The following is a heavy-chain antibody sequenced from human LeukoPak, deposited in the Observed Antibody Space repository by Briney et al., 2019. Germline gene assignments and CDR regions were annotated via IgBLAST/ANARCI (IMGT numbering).Heavy chain of an antibody. V-gene: IGHV4-30-2*01. J-gene: IGHJ4*02. Sequence: PSQTLSLTCAVSGGPISGGGYSWSWIRQPPGKGLEWIGYIYHSGSTYYNPSLKSRVTISVDRSKNQFSLKLSSVTAADTAVYYCARGGNYGGGDYWGQGTLVTVSS. D-gene: IGHD4-23*01. CDR1: GGPISGGGYS. CDR3: ARGGNYGGGDY. CDR2: IYHSGST.